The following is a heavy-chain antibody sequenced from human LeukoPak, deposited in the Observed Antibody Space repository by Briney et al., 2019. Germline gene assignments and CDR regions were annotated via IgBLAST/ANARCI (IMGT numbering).Heavy chain of an antibody. J-gene: IGHJ6*03. CDR2: IYYSGST. V-gene: IGHV4-39*07. Sequence: SETLPLTCTVSGGSISSSSYYWGWIRQPPGKGLEWIGTIYYSGSTYYNPSLRSRVTISVDTSKNQFSLKLTSVTAADTAVYYCAKFYGSGSRGLAFSYYYYYMDVWGKGTMVTVSS. CDR3: AKFYGSGSRGLAFSYYYYYMDV. D-gene: IGHD3-10*01. CDR1: GGSISSSSYY.